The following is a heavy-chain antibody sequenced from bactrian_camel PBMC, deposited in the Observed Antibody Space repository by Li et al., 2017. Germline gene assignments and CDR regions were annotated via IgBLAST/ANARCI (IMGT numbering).Heavy chain of an antibody. CDR3: AAGVYCANVLSPSEYDT. CDR1: GFPIDRSC. Sequence: HVQLVESGGGSVQPGGSLRLACEVSGFPIDRSCVGRFRQATGKEREGVAGIYTDDGRTYYADSVKGRFTISQDNAKNTLYLQMNSLKPEDTAMYYCAAGVYCANVLSPSEYDTWGQGTQVTVS. J-gene: IGHJ4*01. D-gene: IGHD3*01. CDR2: IYTDDGRT. V-gene: IGHV3S1*01.